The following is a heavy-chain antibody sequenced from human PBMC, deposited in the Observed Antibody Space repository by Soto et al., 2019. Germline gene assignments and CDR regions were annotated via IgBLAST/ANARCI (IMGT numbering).Heavy chain of an antibody. CDR2: IYWDDDK. CDR1: GFSLTTSGVG. CDR3: AHRVLRAVFGLVTTTAVYFDF. V-gene: IGHV2-5*02. D-gene: IGHD3-3*01. J-gene: IGHJ4*02. Sequence: QITLNESGPTVVKPTETLTLTCTFSGFSLTTSGVGVGWFSQSPGKAPEGLAFIYWDDDKRYRTSLKSRLTINKDTSKNQVVLTMANVDPADTATYYCAHRVLRAVFGLVTTTAVYFDFCGQGTPVGVSS.